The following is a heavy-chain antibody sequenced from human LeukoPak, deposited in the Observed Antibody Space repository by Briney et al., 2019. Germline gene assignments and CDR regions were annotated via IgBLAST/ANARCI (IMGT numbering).Heavy chain of an antibody. CDR3: ARGAVSSWGVDWFDP. CDR2: IIPIFGTA. D-gene: IGHD2-8*01. Sequence: GASVKVSCKASGGTFSSYAISWVRQAPGQGLEWMGGIIPIFGTANYAQKFQGRVTITADKSASTAYMELSSLRSEDTAVYYCARGAVSSWGVDWFDPWGQGTLVTVSS. V-gene: IGHV1-69*06. CDR1: GGTFSSYA. J-gene: IGHJ5*02.